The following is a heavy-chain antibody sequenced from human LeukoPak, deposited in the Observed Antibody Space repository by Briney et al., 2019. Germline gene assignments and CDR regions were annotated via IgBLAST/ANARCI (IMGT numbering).Heavy chain of an antibody. D-gene: IGHD3-10*01. CDR1: GGSISSSSYY. Sequence: PSETLSLTCTVSGGSISSSSYYWGWIRLPQGKGLEWIGSIYYSGSTYYNPSLKSRVTISVDTSKNQFSLKLSSVTAADTAVYYCARQNVLLWFGEGWGQGTLVTVSS. V-gene: IGHV4-39*01. J-gene: IGHJ4*02. CDR2: IYYSGST. CDR3: ARQNVLLWFGEG.